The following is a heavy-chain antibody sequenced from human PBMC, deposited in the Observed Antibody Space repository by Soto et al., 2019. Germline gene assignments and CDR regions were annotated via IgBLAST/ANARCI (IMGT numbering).Heavy chain of an antibody. Sequence: GGSLRLSCAASGFTFSSYAMSWVRQAPGKGLEWVSAISGSGGSTYYADSVKGRFTISRDNTKNTLYLQMNSLRAEDTAVYYCAKVGKLWDIRFNYFDYWGQGTLVTVSS. CDR2: ISGSGGST. V-gene: IGHV3-23*01. CDR3: AKVGKLWDIRFNYFDY. D-gene: IGHD2-15*01. J-gene: IGHJ4*02. CDR1: GFTFSSYA.